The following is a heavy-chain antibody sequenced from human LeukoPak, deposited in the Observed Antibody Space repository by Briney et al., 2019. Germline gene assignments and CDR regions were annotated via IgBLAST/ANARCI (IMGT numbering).Heavy chain of an antibody. D-gene: IGHD3-22*01. CDR3: ASLPLGLNYYDSSGYQDY. CDR2: INHSGST. CDR1: GGSFSGYY. J-gene: IGHJ4*02. Sequence: SETLSLTCAVYGGSFSGYYWSWIRQPPGKGLEWIGEINHSGSTNYNPSLKSRVTISVDTSKNQFSLKLSSVTAADTAVYYCASLPLGLNYYDSSGYQDYWGQGTLVTVSS. V-gene: IGHV4-34*01.